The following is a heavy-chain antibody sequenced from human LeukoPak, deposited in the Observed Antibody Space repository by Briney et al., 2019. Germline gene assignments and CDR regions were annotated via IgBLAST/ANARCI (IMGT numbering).Heavy chain of an antibody. CDR2: IKQDGSEK. J-gene: IGHJ4*02. CDR1: GFTFSSYW. D-gene: IGHD6-13*01. Sequence: GGSLRLSCSASGFTFSSYWMSWVRQAPGKGLEWVANIKQDGSEKYYVDSVKGRFTISRDNAKNSLYLQMNSLRAEDTAVYYCARGGSSWYFPYFDYWGQGTLVTVSS. CDR3: ARGGSSWYFPYFDY. V-gene: IGHV3-7*01.